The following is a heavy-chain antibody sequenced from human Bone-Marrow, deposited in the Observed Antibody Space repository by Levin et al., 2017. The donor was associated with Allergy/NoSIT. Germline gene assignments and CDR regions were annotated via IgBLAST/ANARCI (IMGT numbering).Heavy chain of an antibody. D-gene: IGHD4/OR15-4a*01. V-gene: IGHV3-72*01. CDR2: TRNRRNRFTT. J-gene: IGHJ4*02. Sequence: GGSLRLSCVASGFIFNEHYIDWVRQAPGKGLEWVGRTRNRRNRFTTDYAASVKGRFTISRDDLKTSVFLQMNSLQIEDTAVYFCVAWPAGVPYWGQGTAVSVSS. CDR3: VAWPAGVPY. CDR1: GFIFNEHY.